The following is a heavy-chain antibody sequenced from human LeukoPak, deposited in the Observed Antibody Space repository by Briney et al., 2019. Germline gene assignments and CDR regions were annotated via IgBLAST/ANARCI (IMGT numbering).Heavy chain of an antibody. V-gene: IGHV3-23*01. D-gene: IGHD3-22*01. CDR3: AKHSMLVVAPDAFDI. CDR2: ISGSGGST. CDR1: GFTFSSYA. Sequence: PGGSLRLSCAASGFTFSSYAMSWVRQAPGKGLEWISAISGSGGSTYCADSVKGRFTISRDNSKNTLYLQMNSLRAEDTAVYYCAKHSMLVVAPDAFDIWGQGTMVTVSS. J-gene: IGHJ3*02.